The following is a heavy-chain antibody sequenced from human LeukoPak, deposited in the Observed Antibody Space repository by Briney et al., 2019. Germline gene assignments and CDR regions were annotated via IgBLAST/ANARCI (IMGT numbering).Heavy chain of an antibody. Sequence: GASEKVSGKASGYTFTSYYMHWVRQAPGQGLEWMGIINPSGGSASYAQKFQGRVTMTRDTSTSTVYMELSSLRSEDTAVYYCATGGDDILTGYSPFDYWGQGTLVTVSS. CDR2: INPSGGSA. J-gene: IGHJ4*02. D-gene: IGHD3-9*01. CDR3: ATGGDDILTGYSPFDY. CDR1: GYTFTSYY. V-gene: IGHV1-46*03.